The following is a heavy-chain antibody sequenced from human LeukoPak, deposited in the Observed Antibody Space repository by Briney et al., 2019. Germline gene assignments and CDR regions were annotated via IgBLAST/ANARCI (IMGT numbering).Heavy chain of an antibody. Sequence: GGSLRLSCAVSGLTFSHYGMHWVRQAPGKGLEWVAVIWHDRSHKYYADSVKDRFTISRDDSKNTLSLQMNSRRAEDTAVYYCARDDILTGYTIDYWGQGTLVTVSS. CDR3: ARDDILTGYTIDY. CDR1: GLTFSHYG. CDR2: IWHDRSHK. J-gene: IGHJ4*02. D-gene: IGHD3-9*01. V-gene: IGHV3-33*01.